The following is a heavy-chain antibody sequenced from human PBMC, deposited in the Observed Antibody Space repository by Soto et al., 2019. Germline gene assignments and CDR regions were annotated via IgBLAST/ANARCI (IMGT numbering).Heavy chain of an antibody. CDR1: GYTFTSYY. J-gene: IGHJ6*02. CDR3: ARVDIVVVVAATSSMDV. D-gene: IGHD2-15*01. Sequence: QVQLVQSGAEVKKPGASVKVSCKASGYTFTSYYMHWVRQAPGQGLEWMGIINPSGGSTSYAQKFQGRVTMTRDTSTSTVYMELSSLRSEDTAVYYCARVDIVVVVAATSSMDVWGQGTTVTVSS. V-gene: IGHV1-46*01. CDR2: INPSGGST.